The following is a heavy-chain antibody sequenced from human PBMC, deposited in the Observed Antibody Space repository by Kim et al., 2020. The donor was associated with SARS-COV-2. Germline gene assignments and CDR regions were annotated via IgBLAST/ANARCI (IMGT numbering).Heavy chain of an antibody. D-gene: IGHD6-19*01. CDR2: ISAYNGNT. CDR3: ARTIAVAGTFYYYGMDF. CDR1: GYTFTSYG. J-gene: IGHJ6*02. Sequence: ASVKVSCKASGYTFTSYGISWVRQAPGQGLEWMGWISAYNGNTNYAQKLQGRVTMTTDTSTSTAYMELRSLRSDDTAVYYCARTIAVAGTFYYYGMDFWGQGTTVTVSS. V-gene: IGHV1-18*01.